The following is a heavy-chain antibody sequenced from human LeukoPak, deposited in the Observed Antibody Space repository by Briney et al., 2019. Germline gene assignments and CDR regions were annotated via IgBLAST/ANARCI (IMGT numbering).Heavy chain of an antibody. Sequence: ASVKVSCKASGGTFSSYAISWVRQAPGQGLEWMGWISAYNGNTNYAQKLQGRVTMTTDTSTSTAYMELRSLRSDDTAVYYCARGSHDYGDYFILPFDYWGQGTLVTVSS. CDR3: ARGSHDYGDYFILPFDY. J-gene: IGHJ4*02. CDR1: GGTFSSYA. CDR2: ISAYNGNT. D-gene: IGHD4-17*01. V-gene: IGHV1-18*01.